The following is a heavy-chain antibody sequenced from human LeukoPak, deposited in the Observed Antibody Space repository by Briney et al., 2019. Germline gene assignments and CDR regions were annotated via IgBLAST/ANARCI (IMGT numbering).Heavy chain of an antibody. CDR3: ARTSRYSGSYRPGAFDI. CDR1: GYSFTSYW. Sequence: GESLKISCKGSGYSFTSYWIGWVRQMPGKGLEWMGIIYPGDSDTRYSPSFQGQVTISADKSICTAYLQWSSLKASDTAMYYCARTSRYSGSYRPGAFDIWGQGTMVTVSS. D-gene: IGHD1-26*01. CDR2: IYPGDSDT. V-gene: IGHV5-51*01. J-gene: IGHJ3*02.